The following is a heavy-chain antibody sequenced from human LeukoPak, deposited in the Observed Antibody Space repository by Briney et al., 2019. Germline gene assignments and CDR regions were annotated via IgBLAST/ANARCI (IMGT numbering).Heavy chain of an antibody. CDR1: GFTFSSYG. V-gene: IGHV3-33*06. D-gene: IGHD4-11*01. Sequence: GGSLRLSCAAPGFTFSSYGMHWVRQVPGTGLEWVAVIWSDGSNRYYADSVKGRFTISRDNFKKTVYLQMNSLRVEDTAVYYCAKDAQRGFDYSNSLEYWGQGTLVTVSS. CDR3: AKDAQRGFDYSNSLEY. J-gene: IGHJ4*02. CDR2: IWSDGSNR.